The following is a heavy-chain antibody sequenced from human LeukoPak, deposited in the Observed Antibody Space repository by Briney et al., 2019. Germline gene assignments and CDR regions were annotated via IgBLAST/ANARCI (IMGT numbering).Heavy chain of an antibody. CDR2: FDPEDGET. CDR3: ATGYNCGGDCYPPGY. D-gene: IGHD2-21*02. J-gene: IGHJ4*02. V-gene: IGHV1-24*01. CDR1: GYTLTELS. Sequence: ASVKVSCKVSGYTLTELSMHCVRQAPGKGLEWMGGFDPEDGETIYAQKFQGRVTMTEDTSTDTAYMELSSLRSEDTAVYYCATGYNCGGDCYPPGYWGQGTLVTVSS.